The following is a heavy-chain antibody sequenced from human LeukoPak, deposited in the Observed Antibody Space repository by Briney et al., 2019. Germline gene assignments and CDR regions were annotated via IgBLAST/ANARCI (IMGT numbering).Heavy chain of an antibody. CDR3: AGYYDSSGYYSEDAFDI. CDR2: IIPILGIA. D-gene: IGHD3-22*01. J-gene: IGHJ3*02. Sequence: GASVKVSCKASGGTFSSYTISWVRQAPGQGLEWMGRIIPILGIANYAQKFQGRVTITADKSTSTAYMELSSLGSEDTAVYYCAGYYDSSGYYSEDAFDIWGQGTMVTVSS. V-gene: IGHV1-69*02. CDR1: GGTFSSYT.